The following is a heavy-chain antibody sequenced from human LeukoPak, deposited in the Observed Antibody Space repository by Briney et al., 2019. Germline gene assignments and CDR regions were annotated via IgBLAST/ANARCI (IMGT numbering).Heavy chain of an antibody. J-gene: IGHJ4*02. CDR3: ARSNRLRHCSGGSCYSFGY. V-gene: IGHV4-34*01. CDR1: GGSFSGYY. Sequence: PSETLSLTCAVYGGSFSGYYWSWIRQPPGKGLEWIGEINHSGSTNYNPSLKSRVTISVDTSKNQFSLKLSSVTAADTAVYYCARSNRLRHCSGGSCYSFGYWGQGTLVTVSS. CDR2: INHSGST. D-gene: IGHD2-15*01.